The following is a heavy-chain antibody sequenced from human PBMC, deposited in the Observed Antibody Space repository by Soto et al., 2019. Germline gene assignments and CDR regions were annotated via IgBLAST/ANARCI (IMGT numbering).Heavy chain of an antibody. CDR1: GYIFTNYY. V-gene: IGHV1-46*01. J-gene: IGHJ4*02. CDR2: INPSGGST. CDR3: ARDLTSGDY. Sequence: QVQMVQYGPEVKNPGASVKLSCKASGYIFTNYYINWVRQAPGQGLEWMAIINPSGGSTNYAQKFQGRVTLARDTFTNKVYMELSSLRSEDTAIYYCARDLTSGDYWGQGTLVTVSS. D-gene: IGHD7-27*01.